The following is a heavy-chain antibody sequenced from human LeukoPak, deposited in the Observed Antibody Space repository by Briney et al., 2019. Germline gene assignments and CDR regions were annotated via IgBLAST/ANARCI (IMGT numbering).Heavy chain of an antibody. CDR3: ARSLRGVTYPPYYYYTVV. D-gene: IGHD3-10*01. CDR1: GLSLSTSGMC. Sequence: SGPALVHPTQTLTQTCTFSGLSLSTSGMCVSWIRQPPGKALEWLALIAWDDDKYYTTSLKTRLTISKDTSKNQVVLAMTNMDPVDTATYWRARSLRGVTYPPYYYYTVVRGKGKPVTVSS. V-gene: IGHV2-70*01. CDR2: IAWDDDK. J-gene: IGHJ6*03.